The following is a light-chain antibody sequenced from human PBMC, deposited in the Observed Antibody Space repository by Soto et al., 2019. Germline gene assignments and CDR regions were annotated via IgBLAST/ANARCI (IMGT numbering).Light chain of an antibody. J-gene: IGLJ1*01. CDR1: SSDVGGSNY. CDR3: SSYAGSNNFV. Sequence: QSVLTQPPSASGSPGQSVPISCTRTSSDVGGSNYVSWYQQHPGPAPKLMVDGVSKRPSGVPDRFSGSKSGNTASLTVSGLQAEDEADYYCSSYAGSNNFVFGTGTKVTV. V-gene: IGLV2-8*01. CDR2: GVS.